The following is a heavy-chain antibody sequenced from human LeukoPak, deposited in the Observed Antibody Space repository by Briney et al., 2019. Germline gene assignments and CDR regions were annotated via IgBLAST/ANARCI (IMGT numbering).Heavy chain of an antibody. CDR1: GYAFTSYG. D-gene: IGHD3-10*01. J-gene: IGHJ5*02. Sequence: GASVKLSCKASGYAFTSYGISWVRQAPAQGLEWMGGISVYNGNTNYAQKLQGRVTMRTDTTTSTAYMELRSLRSDDTAVYYCARDSRGSGSYYGWFDPWGQGTLVTVSS. CDR2: ISVYNGNT. CDR3: ARDSRGSGSYYGWFDP. V-gene: IGHV1-18*01.